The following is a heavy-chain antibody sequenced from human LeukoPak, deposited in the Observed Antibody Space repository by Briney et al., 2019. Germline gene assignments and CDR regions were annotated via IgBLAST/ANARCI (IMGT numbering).Heavy chain of an antibody. CDR1: GYTFTSYY. J-gene: IGHJ4*02. D-gene: IGHD6-13*01. V-gene: IGHV1-2*04. CDR2: INPNSGGT. CDR3: AREMIAAAGVLGY. Sequence: ASVKVSCKASGYTFTSYYMHWVRQAPGQGLEWMGWINPNSGGTNYAQKFQGWVTMTRDTSISTAYMELSRLKSDDTAVYYCAREMIAAAGVLGYWGQGTLVTVSS.